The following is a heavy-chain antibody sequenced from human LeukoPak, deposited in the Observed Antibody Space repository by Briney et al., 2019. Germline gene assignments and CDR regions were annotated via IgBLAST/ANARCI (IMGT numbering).Heavy chain of an antibody. CDR2: ISAYNGNT. CDR1: GGTFSSYA. Sequence: ASVKVSCKASGGTFSSYAISWVRQAPGQGLEWMGWISAYNGNTNYAQKLQGRVTMTTDTSTSTAYMELRSLRSDDTAVYYCAYRAAGIFYWGQGTLVTVSS. V-gene: IGHV1-18*01. J-gene: IGHJ4*02. D-gene: IGHD6-13*01. CDR3: AYRAAGIFY.